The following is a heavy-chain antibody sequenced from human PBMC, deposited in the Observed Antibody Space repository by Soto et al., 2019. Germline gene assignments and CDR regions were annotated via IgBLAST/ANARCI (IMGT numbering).Heavy chain of an antibody. CDR1: GFTFSSSA. CDR2: ISGSGITT. J-gene: IGHJ4*02. CDR3: AKDYRESY. V-gene: IGHV3-23*01. Sequence: LRLSCAASGFTFSSSAMAWVRQAPGKELEWVSAISGSGITTNYADSVKGRFTISRDNSKNSQYLQMNSLRAEDTAVYYCAKDYRESYWGQGNLVTVSS. D-gene: IGHD3-10*01.